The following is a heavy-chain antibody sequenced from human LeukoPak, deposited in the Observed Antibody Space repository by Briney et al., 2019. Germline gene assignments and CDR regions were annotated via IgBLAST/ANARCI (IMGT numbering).Heavy chain of an antibody. D-gene: IGHD6-6*01. CDR3: AKSFSSFDY. CDR2: ISGSGGST. CDR1: GFTFTTYA. V-gene: IGHV3-23*01. J-gene: IGHJ4*02. Sequence: PGGSLRLSCAASGFTFTTYAMSWFRQAPGKGLEWVSAISGSGGSTYYADSVKGRFTISRDNSKNTLYLQMNSLRAEDTAVYYCAKSFSSFDYWGQGTLVTVSS.